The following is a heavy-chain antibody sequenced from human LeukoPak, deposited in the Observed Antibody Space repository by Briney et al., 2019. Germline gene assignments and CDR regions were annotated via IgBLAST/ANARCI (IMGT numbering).Heavy chain of an antibody. D-gene: IGHD6-19*01. CDR1: GDNFNRHW. CDR3: ARHPSYTSGWPLDY. CDR2: IYLGDSDT. Sequence: GESLKISCKGSGDNFNRHWIGWVRQMPGKGLEWMGIIYLGDSDTRYSPSFRGQVTISADKSISTAYLQSSSLKASDTAMYYCARHPSYTSGWPLDYWGQGSLVTVSS. J-gene: IGHJ4*02. V-gene: IGHV5-51*01.